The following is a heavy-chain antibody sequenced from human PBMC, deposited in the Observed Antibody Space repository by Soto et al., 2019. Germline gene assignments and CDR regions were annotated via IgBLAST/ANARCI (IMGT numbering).Heavy chain of an antibody. J-gene: IGHJ6*02. CDR2: VHWNDDK. CDR3: AHRRLVDTSPDYNGLDV. V-gene: IGHV2-5*01. Sequence: QITLKEAGPTLVKPTQTLTLTCTFSGFSLSTTGEGVFWIRQPPGKAPEWLALVHWNDDKRYSPSLRPRLTIRKDTSRNQVVLSLTNLDPVDTGTYYCAHRRLVDTSPDYNGLDVWGQGTTVIVSS. D-gene: IGHD2-15*01. CDR1: GFSLSTTGEG.